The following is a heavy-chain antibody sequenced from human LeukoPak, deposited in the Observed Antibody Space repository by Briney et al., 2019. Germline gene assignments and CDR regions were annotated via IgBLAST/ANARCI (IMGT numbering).Heavy chain of an antibody. CDR2: ISYDGSNK. CDR3: AKDEFSY. J-gene: IGHJ4*02. CDR1: GFTFSSYG. V-gene: IGHV3-30*18. Sequence: GWSLRLSCAASGFTFSSYGMHWVRQAPGKGLEWVAVISYDGSNKYYADSVKGRFTISRDNSKNTLYLQMNSLRAEDTAVYYCAKDEFSYWGQGTLVTVSS. D-gene: IGHD3-10*01.